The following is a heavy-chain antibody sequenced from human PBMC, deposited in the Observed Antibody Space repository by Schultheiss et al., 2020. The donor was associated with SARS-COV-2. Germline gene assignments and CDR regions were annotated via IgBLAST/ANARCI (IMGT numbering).Heavy chain of an antibody. CDR1: GFTFSSYA. CDR2: IWYDGSNK. D-gene: IGHD3-10*01. V-gene: IGHV3-30*04. J-gene: IGHJ6*02. Sequence: GGSLRLSCAASGFTFSSYAMHWVRQAPGKGLEWVAVIWYDGSNKYYADSVKGRFTISRDNAKNSLYLQMNSLRAEDTAVYYCARDQWPYGSGTYYAMDVWGQGTTVTVSS. CDR3: ARDQWPYGSGTYYAMDV.